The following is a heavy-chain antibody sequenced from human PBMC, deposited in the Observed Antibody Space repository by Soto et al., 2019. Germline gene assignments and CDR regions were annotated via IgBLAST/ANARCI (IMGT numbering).Heavy chain of an antibody. V-gene: IGHV3-33*06. CDR1: GFTFSSYG. D-gene: IGHD3-10*01. CDR3: AKTRPRITMVRGVPDY. Sequence: GGSLRLSCAASGFTFSSYGMHWVRQAPGKGLEWVAVIWYDGSNKYYADSVKGRFTISRDNSKNTLYLQMNSLRAEDTAVYYCAKTRPRITMVRGVPDYWGQGTLVTVSS. CDR2: IWYDGSNK. J-gene: IGHJ4*02.